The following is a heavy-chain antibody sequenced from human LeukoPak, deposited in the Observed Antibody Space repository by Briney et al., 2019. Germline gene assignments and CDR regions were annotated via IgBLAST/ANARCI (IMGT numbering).Heavy chain of an antibody. Sequence: PSETLSLTCTVSGPSISRYYWSWIRQPPGKGLEWLGYIYYSGSTNYNPSLKSRFTISVDTSKNQFSLKLSSVTAADTAVYYCARVLGIPDAFEIWGQGKMVPVSS. D-gene: IGHD3-16*02. V-gene: IGHV4-59*01. CDR3: ARVLGIPDAFEI. J-gene: IGHJ3*02. CDR1: GPSISRYY. CDR2: IYYSGST.